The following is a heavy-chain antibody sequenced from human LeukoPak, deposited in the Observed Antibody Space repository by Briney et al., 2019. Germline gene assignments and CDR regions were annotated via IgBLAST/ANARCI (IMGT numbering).Heavy chain of an antibody. Sequence: GGSLRLSCAASGFTFSSYSVNWVRQAPGKGLEWVSSISSSSSYIYYADSVKGRFTISRDNAKNSLYLQMNSLRAEDTAVYYCARDRVKEDGYNYFSRYYYYGMDVWGQGTTVTVSS. V-gene: IGHV3-21*01. CDR2: ISSSSSYI. CDR3: ARDRVKEDGYNYFSRYYYYGMDV. D-gene: IGHD5-24*01. J-gene: IGHJ6*02. CDR1: GFTFSSYS.